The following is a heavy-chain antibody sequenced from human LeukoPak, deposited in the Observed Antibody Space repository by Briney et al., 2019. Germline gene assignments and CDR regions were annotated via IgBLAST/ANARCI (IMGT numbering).Heavy chain of an antibody. V-gene: IGHV4-4*07. Sequence: PSETLSLTCTVSGGSISSYYWSWIRQPAGKGLEWIVRIYSSGSTNYNPSLKSRVTMSVDTSKNQFSLMLSSVTAADTAVYYCARYMDSGSALDYWRQGTLVTVST. CDR1: GGSISSYY. CDR3: ARYMDSGSALDY. CDR2: IYSSGST. J-gene: IGHJ4*02. D-gene: IGHD1-26*01.